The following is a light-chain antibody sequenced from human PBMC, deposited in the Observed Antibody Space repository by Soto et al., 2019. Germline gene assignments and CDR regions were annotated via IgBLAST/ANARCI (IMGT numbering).Light chain of an antibody. CDR1: SSNIGSNY. J-gene: IGLJ2*01. CDR3: AAWDDSLSV. CDR2: RNN. V-gene: IGLV1-47*01. Sequence: QSVLTQPPSASGTPGQRVTISCSGSSSNIGSNYVYWYQQLPGTAPKLLIYRNNQRPSGVPDRFSGSKSGTSASLAISGLRSEDGADYYCAAWDDSLSVFGGGTKVTVL.